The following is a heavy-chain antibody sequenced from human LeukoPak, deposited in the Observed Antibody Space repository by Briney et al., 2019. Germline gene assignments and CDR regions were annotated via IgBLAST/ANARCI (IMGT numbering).Heavy chain of an antibody. CDR1: GFTFSTYG. J-gene: IGHJ3*02. Sequence: GRSPRLSCAASGFTFSTYGIHWVRQAPGKGLEWVAVISYDGSNKYYADSVKGRFTISRDNSKNTLYLQMNSLRAEDTAVYYCAKSTHSSGYDDSFDIWGQGTMVTVSS. D-gene: IGHD3-22*01. CDR2: ISYDGSNK. V-gene: IGHV3-30*18. CDR3: AKSTHSSGYDDSFDI.